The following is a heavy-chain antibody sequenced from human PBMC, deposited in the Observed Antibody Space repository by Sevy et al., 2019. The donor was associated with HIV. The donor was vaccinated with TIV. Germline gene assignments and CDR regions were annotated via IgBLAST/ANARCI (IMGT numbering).Heavy chain of an antibody. Sequence: SETLSLTCTVSGGSISSSSYYWGWIRQPPGKGLEWIGSIYYSGSTYYNPSLKSRVTISVDTSKNQFSLKLSSVTAADTAVYYCAGLWGMIVVVTVPNDAFDIWGQGTMVTVSS. V-gene: IGHV4-39*01. CDR2: IYYSGST. D-gene: IGHD3-22*01. CDR3: AGLWGMIVVVTVPNDAFDI. CDR1: GGSISSSSYY. J-gene: IGHJ3*02.